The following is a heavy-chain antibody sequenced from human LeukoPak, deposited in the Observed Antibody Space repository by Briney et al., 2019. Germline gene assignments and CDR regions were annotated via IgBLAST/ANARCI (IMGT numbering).Heavy chain of an antibody. CDR2: IYSGGSK. J-gene: IGHJ1*01. CDR1: RFTVSSNY. CDR3: ASSGGDSRGYYYFKH. D-gene: IGHD3-22*01. V-gene: IGHV3-53*01. Sequence: GWSLRLSFPASRFTVSSNYRSWVRQAPCKGLDWVSVIYSGGSKYYEDSVTGRFTISRANSKNPLYLQMNSLRAEDTAVYYCASSGGDSRGYYYFKHWGKGTLVTVSS.